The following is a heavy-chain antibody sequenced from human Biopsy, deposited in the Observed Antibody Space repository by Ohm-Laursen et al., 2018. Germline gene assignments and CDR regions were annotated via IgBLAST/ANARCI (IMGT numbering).Heavy chain of an antibody. CDR2: IYNTERT. J-gene: IGHJ4*02. CDR1: GGSVSSSNYY. D-gene: IGHD5-18*01. CDR3: ARGSSYGYDFDY. V-gene: IGHV4-61*01. Sequence: SQTLSLTCSVSGGSVSSSNYYWNWIRQTPEKGLEWIGFIYNTERTNYNPSLKSRVTISLDTSKNQFSLKLSSVTAADTAVYFCARGSSYGYDFDYWGQGTLVAVSS.